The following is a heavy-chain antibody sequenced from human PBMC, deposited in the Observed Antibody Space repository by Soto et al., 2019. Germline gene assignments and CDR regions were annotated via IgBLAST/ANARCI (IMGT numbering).Heavy chain of an antibody. CDR3: AHRPSSSSFFDY. CDR1: GFSLSTSGMG. V-gene: IGHV2-5*01. CDR2: IYWNDEK. J-gene: IGHJ4*02. Sequence: SGPTLVNPTQTLTLTCTFSGFSLSTSGMGVGLIRQPPGKAMEWLAIIYWNDEKRYSPSLRSRLTITKDTSKNQVVLTMTNMDPVDTATYYCAHRPSSSSFFDYWGQGALVTVSS. D-gene: IGHD6-13*01.